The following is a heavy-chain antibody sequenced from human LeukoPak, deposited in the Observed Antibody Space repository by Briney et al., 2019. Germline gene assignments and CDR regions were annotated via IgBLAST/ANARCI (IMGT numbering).Heavy chain of an antibody. Sequence: PGGSLRLSCAASGFSVSNHYMSWVRRAPGKGLEWVSLIYIAGSTHYADSVKGRFTISRDHSKNTLYLQMNSLRAEDTAVYYCARSLAGWDDYFDYWGQGALVTASS. CDR3: ARSLAGWDDYFDY. D-gene: IGHD6-19*01. CDR2: IYIAGST. J-gene: IGHJ4*02. V-gene: IGHV3-66*01. CDR1: GFSVSNHY.